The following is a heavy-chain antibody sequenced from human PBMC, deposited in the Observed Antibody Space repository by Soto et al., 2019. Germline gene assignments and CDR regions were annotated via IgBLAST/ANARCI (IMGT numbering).Heavy chain of an antibody. D-gene: IGHD1-20*01. Sequence: GGSLRLSCAASGFTFSSYAMSWVRQAPGKGLEWVSVISASGGSTYYADSVKGRFTISRDNSKNTLFLQMNSLRVEDTAVYYCARRPGNITKLGYTTDYWGQGTLVTVSS. CDR3: ARRPGNITKLGYTTDY. CDR1: GFTFSSYA. J-gene: IGHJ4*02. V-gene: IGHV3-23*01. CDR2: ISASGGST.